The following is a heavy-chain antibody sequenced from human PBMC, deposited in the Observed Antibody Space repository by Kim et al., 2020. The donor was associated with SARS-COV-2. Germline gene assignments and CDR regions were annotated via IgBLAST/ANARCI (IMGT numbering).Heavy chain of an antibody. CDR3: ARNLAAAN. Sequence: GSITRDADSVKGRFTISRDNAKSTLYLQMNSLTAEDTAVYYCARNLAAANWGQGTLVTVSS. CDR2: GSIT. V-gene: IGHV3-74*01. D-gene: IGHD6-13*01. J-gene: IGHJ4*02.